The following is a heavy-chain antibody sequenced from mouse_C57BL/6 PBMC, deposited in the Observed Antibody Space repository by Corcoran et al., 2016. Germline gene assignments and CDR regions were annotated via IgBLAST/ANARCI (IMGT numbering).Heavy chain of an antibody. CDR2: INPNNGGT. CDR3: ARLNGNYPYFDY. Sequence: EVQLQQSGPELVKPGASVKISCKASGYTFTDYYMNWVKQSHGKSLEWIGDINPNNGGTSYNQKFKGKATLTVDKSSSTAYMELRSLTSEDSAVYYCARLNGNYPYFDYWDQGTTLTVSS. D-gene: IGHD2-1*01. V-gene: IGHV1-26*01. J-gene: IGHJ2*01. CDR1: GYTFTDYY.